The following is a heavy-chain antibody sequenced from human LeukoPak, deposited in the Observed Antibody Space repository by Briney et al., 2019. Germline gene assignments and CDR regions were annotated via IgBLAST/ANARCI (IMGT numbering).Heavy chain of an antibody. J-gene: IGHJ4*02. CDR2: INSDGSST. V-gene: IGHV3-74*01. CDR3: ARAMYTSGWSIDY. D-gene: IGHD6-19*01. Sequence: HPGGSLRLSCAASGFTFSSYWMPWVRQAPGKGLVWVSRINSDGSSTSYADSVKGRFTISRDNAKNTLYLQMNSLRAEDTAVFYCARAMYTSGWSIDYWGQGTLVTVSS. CDR1: GFTFSSYW.